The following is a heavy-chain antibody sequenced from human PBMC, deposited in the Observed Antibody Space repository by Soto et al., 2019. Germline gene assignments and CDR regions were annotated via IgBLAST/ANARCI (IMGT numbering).Heavy chain of an antibody. CDR2: ISSDSVYI. D-gene: IGHD2-2*01. CDR1: GFIFSSYT. Sequence: GGSLRLSCAASGFIFSSYTMNWVRQAPGKGLEWVSSISSDSVYIPYADSVQGRFTISRDNARNSLYLQMNSLRAEDTAVYYCATRFYDASSRGAFASGGKGTRVTVS. V-gene: IGHV3-21*01. J-gene: IGHJ6*03. CDR3: ATRFYDASSRGAFAS.